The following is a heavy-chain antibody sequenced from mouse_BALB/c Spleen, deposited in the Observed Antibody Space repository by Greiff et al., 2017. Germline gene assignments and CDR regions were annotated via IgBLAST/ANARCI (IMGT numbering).Heavy chain of an antibody. CDR2: INPYNDGT. V-gene: IGHV1-14*01. CDR3: ARFSVYYRMDY. D-gene: IGHD2-12*01. Sequence: EVQLQESGPELVKPGASVKMSCKASGYTFTSYVMHWVKQKPGQGLEWIGYINPYNDGTKYNEKFKGKATLTSDKSSSTAYMELSSLTSEDSAVYYCARFSVYYRMDYWGQGTSVTVSS. J-gene: IGHJ4*01. CDR1: GYTFTSYV.